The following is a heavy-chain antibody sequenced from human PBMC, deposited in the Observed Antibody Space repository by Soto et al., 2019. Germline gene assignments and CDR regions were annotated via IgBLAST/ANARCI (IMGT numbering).Heavy chain of an antibody. Sequence: GASVKVSCKASGYTFSSYDINWVRQATGQGLEWMGWMNPTSGNTGYAQKFQGRVTMTRNTSISTAYMELSSLRSEDTAVYFCTRIDLNGGKAFYYFGMDVWGQGTTVTVSS. CDR1: GYTFSSYD. V-gene: IGHV1-8*01. J-gene: IGHJ6*02. CDR3: TRIDLNGGKAFYYFGMDV. D-gene: IGHD3-16*01. CDR2: MNPTSGNT.